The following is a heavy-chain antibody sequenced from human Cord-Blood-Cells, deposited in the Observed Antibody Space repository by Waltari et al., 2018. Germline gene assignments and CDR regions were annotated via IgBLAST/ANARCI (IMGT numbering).Heavy chain of an antibody. J-gene: IGHJ3*02. CDR1: GGSISSSSYY. V-gene: IGHV4-39*01. Sequence: QLQLQESGPGLVKPSETLSLTCTVPGGSISSSSYYWGWIRQPPAKGLERIGSIYYSGSTYYNPSLKSRVTISVDTSKNQFSLKLSSVTAADTAVYYCARRVGYCSSTSCYDAFDIWGQGTLVTVSS. CDR3: ARRVGYCSSTSCYDAFDI. D-gene: IGHD2-2*01. CDR2: IYYSGST.